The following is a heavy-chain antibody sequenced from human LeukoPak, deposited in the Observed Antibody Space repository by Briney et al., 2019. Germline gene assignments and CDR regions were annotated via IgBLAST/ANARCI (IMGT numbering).Heavy chain of an antibody. CDR3: VRDGDDFNFDY. CDR1: GFTFSNHW. Sequence: GGSLRLSCAASGFTFSNHWMHWVRQAPGKGLVWVSRVNKDGGYTNYADSVKGRFIISRDNAKNTVYLQMLSLRAGDTAVYYCVRDGDDFNFDYWGQGSLVTISS. CDR2: VNKDGGYT. J-gene: IGHJ4*02. V-gene: IGHV3-74*01. D-gene: IGHD5-24*01.